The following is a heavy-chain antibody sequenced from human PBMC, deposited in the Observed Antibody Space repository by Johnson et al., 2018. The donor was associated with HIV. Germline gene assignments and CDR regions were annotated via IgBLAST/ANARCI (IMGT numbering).Heavy chain of an antibody. V-gene: IGHV3-30*04. J-gene: IGHJ3*02. CDR3: ASDMVGATFDEAFDI. D-gene: IGHD1-26*01. Sequence: QVQLVESGGGVVQPGRSLRLSCAASGFTFSSYAMHWVRQAPGKGLEWVAVISYYGSNKYYADSVKGRFTISRDNSKNTLYLQMNSLRAEDTAVYYCASDMVGATFDEAFDIWGQGTMVTVSS. CDR1: GFTFSSYA. CDR2: ISYYGSNK.